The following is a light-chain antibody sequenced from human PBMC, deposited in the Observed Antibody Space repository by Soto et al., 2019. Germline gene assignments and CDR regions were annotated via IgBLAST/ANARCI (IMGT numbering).Light chain of an antibody. J-gene: IGKJ1*01. CDR2: GAS. Sequence: EIVMTQSPATLSVSQGERATLSCRASQSVSSNLAWYQQKPGQTPTLLIYGASTRATGIPARFSGSGSGTEFTLTISSLQAGDFAVYYCQQYHNWPPGTFGQGTKVEIK. CDR3: QQYHNWPPGT. V-gene: IGKV3-15*01. CDR1: QSVSSN.